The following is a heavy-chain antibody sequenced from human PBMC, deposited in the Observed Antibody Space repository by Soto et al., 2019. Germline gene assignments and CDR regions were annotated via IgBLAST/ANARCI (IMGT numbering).Heavy chain of an antibody. V-gene: IGHV3-48*02. D-gene: IGHD6-13*01. J-gene: IGHJ4*02. CDR1: GFTFSSYS. Sequence: EVQLVESGGGLVQPGGSLRLSCAASGFTFSSYSMNWVRQAPGKGLEWVSYISSSSSTMYYADSVKGRFTISRDNAKNPLYLQMNSLRDEDTAVYYCARDPYSSSWFNSDYWGQGTLVTVSS. CDR3: ARDPYSSSWFNSDY. CDR2: ISSSSSTM.